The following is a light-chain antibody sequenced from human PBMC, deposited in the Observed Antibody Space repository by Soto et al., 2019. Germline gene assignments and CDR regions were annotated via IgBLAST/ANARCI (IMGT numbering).Light chain of an antibody. CDR2: GAY. J-gene: IGKJ1*01. Sequence: DIVLTQSPVTLSASPGESATLSCRASQSVSTDLAWYQQRPGQAPRHLLYGAYIRAVGIPARFSGSGSGAEFTLTIRSLQSEDFALYFCQQYNDWPRTFGQGTKVDIK. CDR1: QSVSTD. CDR3: QQYNDWPRT. V-gene: IGKV3-15*01.